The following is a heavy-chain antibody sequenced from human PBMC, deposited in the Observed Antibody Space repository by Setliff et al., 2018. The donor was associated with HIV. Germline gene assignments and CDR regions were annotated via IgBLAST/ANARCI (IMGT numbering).Heavy chain of an antibody. Sequence: KPSETLSLTCTVSGGSISSSSYYWGWIRQPPGKGLEWIGHIYYSGSTYYNPSLKSRVTISVDTSKNQFSLKLSSVTAADTAMYYCARQWAERVMDVWGNGTTVTVSS. CDR1: GGSISSSSYY. CDR2: IYYSGST. J-gene: IGHJ6*03. D-gene: IGHD1-26*01. V-gene: IGHV4-39*01. CDR3: ARQWAERVMDV.